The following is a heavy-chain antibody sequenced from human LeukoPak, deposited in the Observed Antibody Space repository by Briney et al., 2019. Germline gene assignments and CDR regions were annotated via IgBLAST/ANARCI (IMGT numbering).Heavy chain of an antibody. J-gene: IGHJ5*01. CDR3: ATSRVFDY. V-gene: IGHV3-11*04. CDR2: INSKGDNI. Sequence: GSLRLFCVGSGFTFSDHFMRLIRQVPGKEPEWLSYINSKGDNILYRDSVKGRFTISRDNAENSLYLQMNSLKAEDTAVYYCATSRVFDYWGHGALVIVSS. CDR1: GFTFSDHF.